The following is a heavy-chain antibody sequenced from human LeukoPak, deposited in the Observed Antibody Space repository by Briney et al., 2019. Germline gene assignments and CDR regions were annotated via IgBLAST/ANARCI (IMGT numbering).Heavy chain of an antibody. CDR2: IIPIFGTA. CDR3: ARGQGIYSPYYYYMDV. V-gene: IGHV1-69*05. J-gene: IGHJ6*03. D-gene: IGHD2-21*01. Sequence: GASVKVSCKASGGTFSSYAISWARQAPGQGLEWMGGIIPIFGTANYAQKFQGRVTITTDESTSTAYMELSSLRSEDTAVYYCARGQGIYSPYYYYMDVWGKGTTVTVSS. CDR1: GGTFSSYA.